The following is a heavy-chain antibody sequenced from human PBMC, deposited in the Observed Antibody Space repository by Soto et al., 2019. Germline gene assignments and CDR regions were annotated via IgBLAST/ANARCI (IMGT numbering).Heavy chain of an antibody. Sequence: SETLSLTCAVSGGSISSSNWWSWVRQPPGKGLEWIGEIYHSGSTNYKSSLKSRVTISVDKSKNQFSLKLSSVTAADTAVYYCARAVLLRFGELSSYCMDVWGQGTTVTVSS. D-gene: IGHD3-10*01. J-gene: IGHJ6*02. V-gene: IGHV4-4*02. CDR3: ARAVLLRFGELSSYCMDV. CDR2: IYHSGST. CDR1: GGSISSSNW.